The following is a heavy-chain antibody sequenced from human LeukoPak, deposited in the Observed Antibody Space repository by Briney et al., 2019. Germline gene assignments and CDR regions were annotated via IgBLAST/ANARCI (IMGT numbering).Heavy chain of an antibody. V-gene: IGHV3-30-3*01. CDR2: ISYDGSNK. CDR3: ARDGVVEYSSSLRYFDY. Sequence: GGSLRLSCAASGFTFSSYAMHWVRQAPGKGLEWVAVISYDGSNKYYADSVKGRFTISRDNSKNTLYLQMNSLRAEDTAVYYCARDGVVEYSSSLRYFDYWGQGTLVTVSS. J-gene: IGHJ4*02. D-gene: IGHD6-6*01. CDR1: GFTFSSYA.